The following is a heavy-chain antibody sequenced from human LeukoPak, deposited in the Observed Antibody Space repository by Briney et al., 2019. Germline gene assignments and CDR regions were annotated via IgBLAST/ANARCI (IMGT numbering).Heavy chain of an antibody. CDR2: IIPIFGTA. CDR3: ARDKSGYDPGDYYYYMVV. V-gene: IGHV1-69*13. J-gene: IGHJ6*03. Sequence: SVKVSCKASGGTFSSYAISWVRQAPGQGLEWMGGIIPIFGTANYAQKFQGRVTITADESTSTAYMELSSLRSEDTAVYYCARDKSGYDPGDYYYYMVVWGKGTTVTVSS. D-gene: IGHD5-12*01. CDR1: GGTFSSYA.